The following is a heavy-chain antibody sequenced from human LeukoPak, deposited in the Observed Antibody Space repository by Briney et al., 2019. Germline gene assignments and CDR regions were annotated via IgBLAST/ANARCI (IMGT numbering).Heavy chain of an antibody. D-gene: IGHD4-17*01. CDR1: GGSISSGGYH. J-gene: IGHJ4*02. Sequence: SETLSLTCTVSGGSISSGGYHWSWIRQHAGKGLEWIGYIYYSGSTNYNPSLKSRVTISVDTSKNQFSLKLSSVTAADTAVYYCARHYYGDYYFDYWGQGTLVTVSS. CDR2: IYYSGST. CDR3: ARHYYGDYYFDY. V-gene: IGHV4-61*08.